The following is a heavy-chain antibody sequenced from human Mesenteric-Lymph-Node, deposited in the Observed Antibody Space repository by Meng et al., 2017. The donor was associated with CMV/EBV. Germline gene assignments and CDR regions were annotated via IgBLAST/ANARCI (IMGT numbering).Heavy chain of an antibody. CDR2: IYYSGST. D-gene: IGHD3-3*01. Sequence: GSLRLSCTVSGGSISSYYWSWIRQPPGKGLEWIGYIYYSGSTNYNPSLKSRVTISVDTSKNQFSLKLSSVTAADTAVYYCARVFGDFWSGYYRIDYWGQGTLVTVSS. V-gene: IGHV4-59*01. CDR3: ARVFGDFWSGYYRIDY. J-gene: IGHJ4*02. CDR1: GGSISSYY.